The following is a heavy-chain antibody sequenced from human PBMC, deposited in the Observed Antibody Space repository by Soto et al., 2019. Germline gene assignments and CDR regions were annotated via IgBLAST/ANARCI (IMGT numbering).Heavy chain of an antibody. J-gene: IGHJ4*02. CDR3: SRAEGTYAWRYELDF. Sequence: PSETLSLTCNVSGGPIISVNYYWTWIRQPPGKGLEWVGHISYRGTTFYNPSLKSRATVSMDMSKSQFSLKPASVTAADTAVYYCSRAEGTYAWRYELDFWAQGTLDTVSA. D-gene: IGHD3-16*01. V-gene: IGHV4-30-4*01. CDR1: GGPIISVNYY. CDR2: ISYRGTT.